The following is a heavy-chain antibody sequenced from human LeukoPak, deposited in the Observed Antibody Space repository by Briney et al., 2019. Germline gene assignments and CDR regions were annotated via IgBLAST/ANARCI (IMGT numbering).Heavy chain of an antibody. CDR3: AREVGAIQIPYYYHYMDV. D-gene: IGHD1-26*01. Sequence: SETLSLTCAVYGGSFSGYYWSWIRQPPGKGLEWIGEINHSGSTNYNPSLKSRVTISVDTSKNQFSLKLSSVTAADTAVYYCAREVGAIQIPYYYHYMDVWGKGTTVTVSS. CDR1: GGSFSGYY. V-gene: IGHV4-34*01. CDR2: INHSGST. J-gene: IGHJ6*03.